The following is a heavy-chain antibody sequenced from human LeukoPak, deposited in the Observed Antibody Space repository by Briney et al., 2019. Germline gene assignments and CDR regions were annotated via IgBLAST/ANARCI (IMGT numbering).Heavy chain of an antibody. D-gene: IGHD6-6*01. Sequence: SETLSLTCSVSGGSISSSTYYWGWIRQPPGKGLEWIGSIFYSGYTYYNPSLKSRVTISVDTSKNHFSLKLSSVTAADTAVYYCARVDPDSSSTLEVFDYWGQGTLVTVSS. CDR1: GGSISSSTYY. CDR3: ARVDPDSSSTLEVFDY. J-gene: IGHJ4*02. V-gene: IGHV4-39*07. CDR2: IFYSGYT.